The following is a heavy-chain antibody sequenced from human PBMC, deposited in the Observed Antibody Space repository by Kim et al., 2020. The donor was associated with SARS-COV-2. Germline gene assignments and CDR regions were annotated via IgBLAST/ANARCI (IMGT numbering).Heavy chain of an antibody. CDR2: ISYDGSNK. CDR1: GFTFNTYG. Sequence: GGSLRLSCAASGFTFNTYGMYWVRQAPGKGLEWVAVISYDGSNKYYADSVKGRFTICRDNSKNTLYLQMNSLRAEDTAVYYCAKAVLRGVNYYYYGMDVWGQGTTVTVSS. J-gene: IGHJ6*02. D-gene: IGHD3-10*01. V-gene: IGHV3-30*18. CDR3: AKAVLRGVNYYYYGMDV.